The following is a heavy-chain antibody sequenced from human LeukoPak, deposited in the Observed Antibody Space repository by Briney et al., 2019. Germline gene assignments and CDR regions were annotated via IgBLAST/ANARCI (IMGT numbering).Heavy chain of an antibody. CDR3: ARPPGIAAAWFDP. CDR1: GGSISNYY. CDR2: IYYSGST. V-gene: IGHV4-59*08. Sequence: SETLSLTCTVSGGSISNYYWSWIRQPPGKGLEWIGNIYYSGSTYFKPSLKSRVTISVDTSKDQFSLKLTSVTAADTAVYYCARPPGIAAAWFDPWGQGTLVTVSS. J-gene: IGHJ5*02. D-gene: IGHD6-13*01.